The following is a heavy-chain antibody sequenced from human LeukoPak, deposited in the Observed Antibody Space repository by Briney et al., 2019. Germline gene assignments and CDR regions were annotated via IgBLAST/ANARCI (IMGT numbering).Heavy chain of an antibody. CDR1: GYTLTELS. V-gene: IGHV1-24*01. Sequence: ASVKVSCKVSGYTLTELSMHWVRQAPGKGLEWMGGFDPEDGETIYAQKFQGRVTMTEDTSTDTAYMELSSLKSEATAVYYCATDPARVGAQGGFFDHWARGPVVTVPS. D-gene: IGHD1-26*01. CDR2: FDPEDGET. CDR3: ATDPARVGAQGGFFDH. J-gene: IGHJ4*02.